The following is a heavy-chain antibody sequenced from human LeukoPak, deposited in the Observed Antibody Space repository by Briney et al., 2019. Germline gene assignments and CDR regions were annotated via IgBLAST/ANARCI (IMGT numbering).Heavy chain of an antibody. CDR3: ASEGLSWFDTRDRYYFDY. J-gene: IGHJ4*02. D-gene: IGHD3-10*01. V-gene: IGHV4-39*01. CDR2: IYYSGST. Sequence: PSETLSLTCTVSGGSISSSSYYWGWIRQPPGKGLEWIGSIYYSGSTYYNPSLKSRVTISVDTSKNQFSLKLSSVTAADTAVYYCASEGLSWFDTRDRYYFDYWGQGTLVTVSS. CDR1: GGSISSSSYY.